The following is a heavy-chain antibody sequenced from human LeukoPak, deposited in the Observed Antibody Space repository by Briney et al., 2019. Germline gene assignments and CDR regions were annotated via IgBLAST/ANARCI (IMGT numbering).Heavy chain of an antibody. CDR2: IYYSGRS. D-gene: IGHD3-10*01. Sequence: ASETLSLTCTVSGGSISSSDYYWGWIRQPPGKGLEWIRSIYYSGRSYYNPSLKSRVTISVDTSKNQFSLKLSSVIAADTAVYYCARFDSGSMGFYYAMDVWGQGTTVTVS. J-gene: IGHJ6*02. V-gene: IGHV4-39*01. CDR3: ARFDSGSMGFYYAMDV. CDR1: GGSISSSDYY.